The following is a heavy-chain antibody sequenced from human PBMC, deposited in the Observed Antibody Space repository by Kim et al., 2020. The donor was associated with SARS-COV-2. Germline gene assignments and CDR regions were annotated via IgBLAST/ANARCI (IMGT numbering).Heavy chain of an antibody. J-gene: IGHJ6*02. CDR3: STSGGYCSGGSCHSENYYGMDV. V-gene: IGHV3-73*01. CDR1: GFTFSVSA. D-gene: IGHD2-15*01. Sequence: GGSLRLSCAASGFTFSVSAIHWVRQASGKGLEWVGRIRSKPDNYATAFAASLEGRFSISRDDSKNTVDLQMNSLKTEDTAIYYCSTSGGYCSGGSCHSENYYGMDVWGQGTTVTVSS. CDR2: IRSKPDNYAT.